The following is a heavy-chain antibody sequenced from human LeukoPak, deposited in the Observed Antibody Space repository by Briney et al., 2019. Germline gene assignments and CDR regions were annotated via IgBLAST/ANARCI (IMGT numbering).Heavy chain of an antibody. CDR2: IKSDGGKT. Sequence: GGSLRLSCTASGFAFQAFEMHWVRQVPGKGLEWVSLIKSDGGKTDYADSVRGRFTISRDNGENSLYLQMNSLRSEDSALYYCATWAFYHGVDVWGQGTMDTVSS. V-gene: IGHV3-43*02. J-gene: IGHJ6*02. CDR1: GFAFQAFE. CDR3: ATWAFYHGVDV. D-gene: IGHD1-26*01.